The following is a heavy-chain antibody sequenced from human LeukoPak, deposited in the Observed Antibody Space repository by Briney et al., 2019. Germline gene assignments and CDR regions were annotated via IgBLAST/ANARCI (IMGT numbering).Heavy chain of an antibody. J-gene: IGHJ4*02. CDR2: IYLSDSDV. Sequence: GESLKISCKASGYSFTSYWIGWVRQMPGKGLEWMGIIYLSDSDVRYSPSFQGQVTISADKSIRTAYLQWNSLKASDTAMYYCALTFYHDSSGYHPFDYWGQGTLVTVSS. D-gene: IGHD3-22*01. CDR3: ALTFYHDSSGYHPFDY. V-gene: IGHV5-51*01. CDR1: GYSFTSYW.